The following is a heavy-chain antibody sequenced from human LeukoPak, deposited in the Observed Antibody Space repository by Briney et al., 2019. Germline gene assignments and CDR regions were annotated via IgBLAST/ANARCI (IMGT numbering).Heavy chain of an antibody. CDR3: ARASEPGRYYGSGSYYNEPYYFDY. CDR2: IYYSGST. D-gene: IGHD3-10*01. V-gene: IGHV4-39*07. J-gene: IGHJ4*02. Sequence: SETLSLTCTVSGGSISSSSYYWGWIRQPPGKGLEWIGSIYYSGSTNYNPSLKSRVTISVDTSKNQFSLKLSSVTAADTAVYYCARASEPGRYYGSGSYYNEPYYFDYWGQGTLVTVSS. CDR1: GGSISSSSYY.